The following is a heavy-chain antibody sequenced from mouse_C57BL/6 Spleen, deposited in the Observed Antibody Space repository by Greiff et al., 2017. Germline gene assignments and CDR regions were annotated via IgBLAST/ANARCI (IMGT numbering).Heavy chain of an antibody. Sequence: EVKLVESGAELVKPGASVKLSCTASGFNIKDYYMHWVKQRTEQGLEWIGRIDPEDGETKYAPKFQGKATITADTSSNTAYLQLSSLTSEDTAVYYCARPCSWGALYAMDYWGQGTSVTVSS. CDR3: ARPCSWGALYAMDY. J-gene: IGHJ4*01. CDR1: GFNIKDYY. CDR2: IDPEDGET. D-gene: IGHD1-1*01. V-gene: IGHV14-2*01.